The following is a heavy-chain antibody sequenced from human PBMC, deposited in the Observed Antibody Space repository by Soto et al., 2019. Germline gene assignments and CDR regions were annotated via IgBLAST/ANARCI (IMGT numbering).Heavy chain of an antibody. CDR1: GFTFSSYG. CDR2: ISYDGSNK. D-gene: IGHD4-17*01. CDR3: VGDYRAYYYGMDV. V-gene: IGHV3-30*03. Sequence: GGSLRLSCAASGFTFSSYGMHWVRQAPGKGLEWVAVISYDGSNKYYADSVKGRFTISRDNSKNTLYLQMNSLRAEDTAVYYCVGDYRAYYYGMDVWGQGTTVTVSS. J-gene: IGHJ6*02.